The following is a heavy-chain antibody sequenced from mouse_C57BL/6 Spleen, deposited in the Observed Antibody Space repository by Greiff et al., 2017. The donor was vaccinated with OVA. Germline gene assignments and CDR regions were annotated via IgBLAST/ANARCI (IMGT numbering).Heavy chain of an antibody. D-gene: IGHD1-1*01. V-gene: IGHV1-54*01. CDR3: ARDYGSSRGYYFDY. CDR2: INPGSGGT. Sequence: QVQLQQSGAELVRPGPSVKVSCKASGYAFTNYLIEWVKQRPGQGLEWIGVINPGSGGTNYNEKFKGKATLTADKSSSTAYMQLSSLTSEDSAVYFCARDYGSSRGYYFDYWGQGTTLTVSS. CDR1: GYAFTNYL. J-gene: IGHJ2*01.